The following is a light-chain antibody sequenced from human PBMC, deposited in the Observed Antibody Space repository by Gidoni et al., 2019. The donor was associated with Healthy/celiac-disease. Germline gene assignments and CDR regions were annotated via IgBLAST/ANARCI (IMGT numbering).Light chain of an antibody. CDR1: LSVSSY. CDR2: DAS. Sequence: DIVLTQSPATLSLSPGERATLSCRASLSVSSYLSWYQQNTGQAPRLLIYDASNRATGIPARFSGRGSGTDFTLTISSLEPEDFAVYYCQQRSNWPPITFGQGTRLEIK. J-gene: IGKJ5*01. CDR3: QQRSNWPPIT. V-gene: IGKV3-11*01.